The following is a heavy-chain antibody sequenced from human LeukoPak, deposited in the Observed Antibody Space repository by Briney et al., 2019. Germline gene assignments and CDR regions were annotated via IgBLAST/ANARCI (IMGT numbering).Heavy chain of an antibody. Sequence: PSETLSLTCAVYGGSFSGYYWSWIRQPPGKGLEWIGEINHSGSTNYNPSLKSRVTISVDTSKNQFSLKLGSVTAADTAVYYCARGEGTVTYGFDYWGQGTLVTVSS. CDR3: ARGEGTVTYGFDY. CDR2: INHSGST. V-gene: IGHV4-34*01. CDR1: GGSFSGYY. J-gene: IGHJ4*02. D-gene: IGHD4-11*01.